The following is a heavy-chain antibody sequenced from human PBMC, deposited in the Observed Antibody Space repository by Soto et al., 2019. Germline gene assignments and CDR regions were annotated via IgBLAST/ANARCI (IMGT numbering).Heavy chain of an antibody. CDR1: GFTFSSYE. Sequence: GGSMRLSCAASGFTFSSYEMNWVRQAPGKGLEWVSYISSSGSTIYYADSVKGRFTISRDKAKHSLYLQMNSLGAEDTAVDYCARALFYYDSLGAFDIWGQGTMVTVSS. CDR3: ARALFYYDSLGAFDI. J-gene: IGHJ3*02. D-gene: IGHD3-22*01. V-gene: IGHV3-48*03. CDR2: ISSSGSTI.